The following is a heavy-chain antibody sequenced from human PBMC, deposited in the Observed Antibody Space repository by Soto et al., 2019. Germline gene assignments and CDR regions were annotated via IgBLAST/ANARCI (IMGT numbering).Heavy chain of an antibody. D-gene: IGHD6-13*01. J-gene: IGHJ4*02. CDR1: GFMFSDHH. CDR3: ARDSINWSFDY. CDR2: SLNRHNSFGT. V-gene: IGHV3-72*01. Sequence: GALILSCAASGFMFSDHHMDWVRQAPGKGLEWVGRSLNRHNSFGTKYAESVDGRFTILGDNSKNLLYLQMSSLKTEDTAIYYCARDSINWSFDYWGQGTMVTVSS.